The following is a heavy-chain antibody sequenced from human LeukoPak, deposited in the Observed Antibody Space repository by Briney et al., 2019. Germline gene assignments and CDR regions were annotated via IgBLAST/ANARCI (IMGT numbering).Heavy chain of an antibody. CDR1: GFTFSSYG. CDR3: ARDGDNGDYPHDAFDI. J-gene: IGHJ3*02. Sequence: PGRSLRLSCAASGFTFSSYGMHWVRQAPGKGLEWVAVISYDGSNKYYADSVKGRFTISRDNSKNTLYLQMNSLRAEDTAVYYCARDGDNGDYPHDAFDIWGQGTMVTVSS. D-gene: IGHD4-17*01. CDR2: ISYDGSNK. V-gene: IGHV3-30*03.